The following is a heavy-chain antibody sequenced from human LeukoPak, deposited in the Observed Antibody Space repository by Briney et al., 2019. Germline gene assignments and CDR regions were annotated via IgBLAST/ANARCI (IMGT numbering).Heavy chain of an antibody. CDR3: ARGGNSVYYFDY. Sequence: GGSLRLSCAGSGFTFSDFWMTWVRQAPGRGLEWVSSISSSSSYIYYADSVKGRFTISRDNAKNSLYLQMNSLRAEDTAVYYCARGGNSVYYFDYWGQGTLVTVSS. V-gene: IGHV3-21*01. J-gene: IGHJ4*02. CDR2: ISSSSSYI. CDR1: GFTFSDFW. D-gene: IGHD4-23*01.